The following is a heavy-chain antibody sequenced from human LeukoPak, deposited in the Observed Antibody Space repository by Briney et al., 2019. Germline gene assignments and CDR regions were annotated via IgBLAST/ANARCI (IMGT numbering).Heavy chain of an antibody. CDR3: ASLAAAGLTNQKTDY. CDR1: GFTVSSNY. J-gene: IGHJ4*02. Sequence: GGSLRLSCAASGFTVSSNYMSWVRQAPGKGLEWVSVIYSGGSTYYADSVKGRFTISRDNSKNTLYLQMNSLRAEDTAVYYCASLAAAGLTNQKTDYWGQGTLVTVSS. CDR2: IYSGGST. V-gene: IGHV3-53*01. D-gene: IGHD6-13*01.